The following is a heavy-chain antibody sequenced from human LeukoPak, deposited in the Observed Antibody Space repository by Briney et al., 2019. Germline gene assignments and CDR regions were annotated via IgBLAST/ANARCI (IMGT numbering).Heavy chain of an antibody. CDR1: GYTFTSYY. D-gene: IGHD5-24*01. J-gene: IGHJ4*02. CDR3: AVASPPTVGGWLQSFDY. CDR2: INPSGGST. V-gene: IGHV1-46*01. Sequence: ASVKVSCKASGYTFTSYYMHRVRQAPGQGLEWMGIINPSGGSTSYAQKFQGRVTMTRDTSTSTVYMELSSLRSEDTAVYYCAVASPPTVGGWLQSFDYWGQGTLVTVSS.